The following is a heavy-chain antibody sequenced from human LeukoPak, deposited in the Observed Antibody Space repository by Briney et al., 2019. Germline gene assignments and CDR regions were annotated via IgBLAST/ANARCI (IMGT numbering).Heavy chain of an antibody. CDR2: ISGSGGST. V-gene: IGHV3-23*01. J-gene: IGHJ4*02. CDR3: AKVGYQLLKYYFDY. CDR1: GFTFSSYA. D-gene: IGHD2-2*01. Sequence: PGGSLRLSCAASGFTFSSYAMSWVRQAPGKGLEWVSAISGSGGSTYYADSVKGRFTISRDNSKNTLYLQMNSLRAEDTAVYYCAKVGYQLLKYYFDYWGQGTLVTVSP.